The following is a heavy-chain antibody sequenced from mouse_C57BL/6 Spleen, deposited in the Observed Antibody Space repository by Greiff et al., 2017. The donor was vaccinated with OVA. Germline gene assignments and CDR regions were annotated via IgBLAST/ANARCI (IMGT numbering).Heavy chain of an antibody. D-gene: IGHD2-1*01. CDR1: GYTFTSYW. CDR3: ARSGFYGNFDY. CDR2: IHPNSGST. V-gene: IGHV1-64*01. Sequence: VQLQQPGAELVKPGASVKLSCKAPGYTFTSYWMHWVKQRPGQGLEWIGMIHPNSGSTNYNEKFKSKATLTVDKSSSTAYMQLSSLTSEDSAVYYCARSGFYGNFDYWGQGTTLTVSS. J-gene: IGHJ2*01.